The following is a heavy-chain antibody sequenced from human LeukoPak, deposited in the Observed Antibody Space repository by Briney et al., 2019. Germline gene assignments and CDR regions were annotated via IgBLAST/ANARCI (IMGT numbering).Heavy chain of an antibody. V-gene: IGHV1-2*02. Sequence: ASVKVSCKASGYTFTGYYMHWVRQAPGQGLEWMGWINPNSGGTNYAQKFQGRVTMTRDTSISTAYMELSRLRSDDTAVYYCARENCTNGVCYKQLDYWGQGTLVTASS. J-gene: IGHJ4*02. CDR1: GYTFTGYY. D-gene: IGHD2-8*01. CDR2: INPNSGGT. CDR3: ARENCTNGVCYKQLDY.